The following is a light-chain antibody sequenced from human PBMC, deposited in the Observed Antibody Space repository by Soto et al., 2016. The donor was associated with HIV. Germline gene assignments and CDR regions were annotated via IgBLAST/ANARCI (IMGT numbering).Light chain of an antibody. CDR2: DNS. J-gene: IGLJ3*02. Sequence: SYELTQSLSVSVAPGKTARISCGGNNIGSKSVHWYQQRPGQAPVLVVYDNSDRPSGIPERFSGSNSGNTATLSISRVEAGDEADYYCQVSDTSGDRLWVFGGGTKLSVL. CDR1: NIGSKS. V-gene: IGLV3-21*03. CDR3: QVSDTSGDRLWV.